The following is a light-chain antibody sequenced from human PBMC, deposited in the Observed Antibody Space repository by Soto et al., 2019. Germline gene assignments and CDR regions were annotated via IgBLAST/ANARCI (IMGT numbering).Light chain of an antibody. CDR2: ASS. CDR3: LQHNSYRLT. J-gene: IGKJ4*01. CDR1: QGISNH. Sequence: DIQMTQSPSAMSASVGDRVTITCWARQGISNHLAWFQQKPGKVPKCLIDASSSLQSGVTSRFSGSGSGAEFTLTISSLQSEDCESYYCLQHNSYRLTGGGGTKVDIK. V-gene: IGKV1-17*03.